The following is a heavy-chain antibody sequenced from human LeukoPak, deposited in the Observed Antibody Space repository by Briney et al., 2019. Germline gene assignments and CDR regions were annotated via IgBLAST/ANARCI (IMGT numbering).Heavy chain of an antibody. CDR3: ARQEGINGEYPYYFDY. CDR2: ICPGDSDT. J-gene: IGHJ4*02. CDR1: GYSFTDYW. V-gene: IGHV5-51*01. Sequence: GESLKISCKGSGYSFTDYWIGWVRQMPGKGLEWMGIICPGDSDTRYSPSFQGQVTISADKSISTAYLQWSSLEAPDTAMYYCARQEGINGEYPYYFDYWGQGTLVTVSS. D-gene: IGHD1-14*01.